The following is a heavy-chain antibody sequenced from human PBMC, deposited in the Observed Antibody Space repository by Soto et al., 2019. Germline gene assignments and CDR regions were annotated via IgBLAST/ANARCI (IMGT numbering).Heavy chain of an antibody. CDR1: GSTLSDFG. D-gene: IGHD3-3*01. Sequence: QVQLVESGGGVVQPGRSLRLSCTAPGSTLSDFGMYWVRQAPGKGLEWVAVISFDGSTIYYGDSVKGRFTISRDNSKHTLFLHMSSLRTEDTAVYYCANSPAAATSGWHSWGKGTLVTVSS. V-gene: IGHV3-30*18. J-gene: IGHJ4*02. CDR3: ANSPAAATSGWHS. CDR2: ISFDGSTI.